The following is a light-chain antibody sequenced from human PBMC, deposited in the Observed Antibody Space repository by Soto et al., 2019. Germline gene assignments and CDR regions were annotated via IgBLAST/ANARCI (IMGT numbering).Light chain of an antibody. CDR1: SSDVDGYNY. CDR3: CSYTTSNTRQIV. J-gene: IGLJ1*01. V-gene: IGLV2-14*01. CDR2: DVS. Sequence: QSVLTQPASVSGSPGQSITISCTGTSSDVDGYNYVSWYQQHPGKAPKFMIYDVSNRPSGVSNRFSGSKSGNTASLTISGLQAEDEADYYCCSYTTSNTRQIVFGTGTKVTVL.